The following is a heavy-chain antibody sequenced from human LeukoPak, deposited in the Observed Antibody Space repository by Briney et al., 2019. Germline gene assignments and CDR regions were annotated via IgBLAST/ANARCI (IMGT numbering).Heavy chain of an antibody. CDR1: GFTFSSYA. Sequence: GGSLRLSCAASGFTFSSYAMNWVRQVPGRGLEWVSSISGSGGNTYYADSVKSRFTISRDNSKNTLYLQMNSLRADDTAVYYCARRTTVVTSTAVYWGQGTLVTVSS. CDR3: ARRTTVVTSTAVY. J-gene: IGHJ4*02. V-gene: IGHV3-23*01. D-gene: IGHD4-23*01. CDR2: ISGSGGNT.